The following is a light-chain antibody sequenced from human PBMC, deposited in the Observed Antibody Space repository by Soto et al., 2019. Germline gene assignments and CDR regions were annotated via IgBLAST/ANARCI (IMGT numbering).Light chain of an antibody. J-gene: IGKJ1*01. Sequence: EIVLTQSPATLSSFPGDRVTLSCRASQYINTRLAWYQHRPGQAPRLLIYQTSIRAAGIPARFSASGTGTDFTPTISDVQPEDFAVYYCHQRQSWPRTFGQGTKVDIK. V-gene: IGKV3-11*01. CDR3: HQRQSWPRT. CDR1: QYINTR. CDR2: QTS.